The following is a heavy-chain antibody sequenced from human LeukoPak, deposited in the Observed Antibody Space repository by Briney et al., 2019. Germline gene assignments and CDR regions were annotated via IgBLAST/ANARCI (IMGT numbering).Heavy chain of an antibody. D-gene: IGHD3-9*01. CDR2: INSDGSST. CDR3: ARQPATYYDILTGYYTPHFDY. CDR1: GFTFSSYW. V-gene: IGHV3-74*01. Sequence: GGSLRLSCAASGFTFSSYWMHWVRQAPRKGLVWVSRINSDGSSTSYADSVKGRFTISRDNSKNTLYLQMNSLRAEDTAVYYCARQPATYYDILTGYYTPHFDYWGQGTLVTVSS. J-gene: IGHJ4*02.